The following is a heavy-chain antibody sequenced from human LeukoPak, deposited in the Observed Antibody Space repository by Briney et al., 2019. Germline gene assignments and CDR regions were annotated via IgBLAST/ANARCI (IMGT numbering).Heavy chain of an antibody. J-gene: IGHJ4*02. Sequence: SETLSLTCSVSGGSISSYYWSWIRQPPGKGLEWIGYIYYSGSTNYNPSLKSRVTISVDTSKNQFSLKLSSVTAADTAVYYCARLHSSHYKHYFDYWGQGTLVTVSS. CDR2: IYYSGST. CDR3: ARLHSSHYKHYFDY. CDR1: GGSISSYY. V-gene: IGHV4-59*01. D-gene: IGHD6-13*01.